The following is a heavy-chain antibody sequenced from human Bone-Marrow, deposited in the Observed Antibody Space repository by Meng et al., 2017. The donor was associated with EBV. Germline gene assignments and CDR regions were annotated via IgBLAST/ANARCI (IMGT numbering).Heavy chain of an antibody. CDR2: VHYSGST. D-gene: IGHD5/OR15-5a*01. J-gene: IGHJ4*02. Sequence: LQAAGQEQVKPSGPLPLTCPFSGGSISSFYYWGWMRQPPGRRLEWFGSVHYSGSTYYSPSLESRITVSVDTSKNQFSLRLTSVTAADTAVYYCARPFPSIVSPRLDPFGDWGQGTLVTVSS. CDR3: ARPFPSIVSPRLDPFGD. V-gene: IGHV4-39*01. CDR1: GGSISSFYY.